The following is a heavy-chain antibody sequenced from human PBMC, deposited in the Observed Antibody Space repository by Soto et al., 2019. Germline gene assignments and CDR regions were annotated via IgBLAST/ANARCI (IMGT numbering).Heavy chain of an antibody. V-gene: IGHV1-18*01. CDR1: GYTFTSYG. CDR3: AREGSRPYYFYGIDV. CDR2: ISAYNGHT. J-gene: IGHJ6*02. D-gene: IGHD1-26*01. Sequence: QVQLVQSGAEVKKPGASVKVSCKASGYTFTSYGFSWVRKAPGQGLEWLGWISAYNGHTNYAHKLQVRVTMTTDTSASTAEMELKSLRSDDTAVYYFAREGSRPYYFYGIDVWGQGTTVTVSS.